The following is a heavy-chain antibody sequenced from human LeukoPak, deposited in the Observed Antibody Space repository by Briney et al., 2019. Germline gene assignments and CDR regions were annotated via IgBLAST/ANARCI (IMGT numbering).Heavy chain of an antibody. CDR3: AKSHHYCSGGSCPLDY. CDR1: GFTFGDYA. J-gene: IGHJ4*02. D-gene: IGHD2-15*01. CDR2: ISYDGSNK. V-gene: IGHV3-30*18. Sequence: GGSLRLSCTASGFTFGDYAMSWFRQAPGKGLEWVAIISYDGSNKSYADSVQGRFTISRDNSKNTLYLQMNSLRAEDTAVYYCAKSHHYCSGGSCPLDYWGQGTLVTVSS.